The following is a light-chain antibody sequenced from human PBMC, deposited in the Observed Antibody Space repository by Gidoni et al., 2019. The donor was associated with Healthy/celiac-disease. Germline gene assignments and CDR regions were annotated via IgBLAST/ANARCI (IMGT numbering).Light chain of an antibody. V-gene: IGKV3-20*01. Sequence: EIVLTQSPGTLSLSPGERATLSCRASQSVSSSYLAWYQQKPGQAPRLLIYGASSRATGIPDRFSGSWSGTDFTLTISRLEPEDFAVYYCQQYGSSTITFGQVTRLEIK. J-gene: IGKJ5*01. CDR3: QQYGSSTIT. CDR1: QSVSSSY. CDR2: GAS.